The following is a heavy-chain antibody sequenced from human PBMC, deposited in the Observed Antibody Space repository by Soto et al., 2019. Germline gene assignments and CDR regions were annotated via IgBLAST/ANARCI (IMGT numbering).Heavy chain of an antibody. V-gene: IGHV3-30*18. CDR2: ISNDGSNK. D-gene: IGHD3-22*01. CDR3: AKDQFRTSGNYGVVDY. CDR1: GFTFSTYA. J-gene: IGHJ4*02. Sequence: GGSLRLSCAASGFTFSTYAMHWVRQAPGKGLEWVAVISNDGSNKYYADSVKGRFTISGDNSKNTLYLQMHSLRAEDTAVYYCAKDQFRTSGNYGVVDYWGQGTLVTVPS.